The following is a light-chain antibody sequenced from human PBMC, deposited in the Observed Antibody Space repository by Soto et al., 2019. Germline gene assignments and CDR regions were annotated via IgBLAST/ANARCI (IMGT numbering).Light chain of an antibody. CDR3: QAWDSSTAV. CDR2: QDS. V-gene: IGLV3-1*01. J-gene: IGLJ2*01. Sequence: SYELTQPPSVSVSPGQTASITCSGDKLGDKYACWYQQKPGQSPVLVIYQDSKRPSGIPERFSGSNSGNTATLTISGTRAMDEADYYCQAWDSSTAVFGGGTKLTV. CDR1: KLGDKY.